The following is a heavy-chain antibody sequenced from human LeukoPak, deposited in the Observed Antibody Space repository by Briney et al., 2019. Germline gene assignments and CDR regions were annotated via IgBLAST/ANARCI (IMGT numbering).Heavy chain of an antibody. CDR3: ASSRGDITNYFDY. Sequence: GGSLRLSCAASGFTFSSYNMNWVRQAPGKGLEWVSSISSSSSYIYYADSVKGRFTISRDNAKNSLYLQMNSLRAEDTAVYYCASSRGDITNYFDYWGQGTLVTVSS. V-gene: IGHV3-21*01. D-gene: IGHD3-10*01. CDR1: GFTFSSYN. CDR2: ISSSSSYI. J-gene: IGHJ4*02.